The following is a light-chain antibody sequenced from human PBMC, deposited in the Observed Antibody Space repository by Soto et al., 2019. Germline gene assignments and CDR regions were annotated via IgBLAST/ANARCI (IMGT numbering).Light chain of an antibody. CDR1: HSVGSY. Sequence: EIVSTQSPATLSLSPGERATLSCRASHSVGSYLAWYQQKPGQAPRLLIYDASNRATGIPTRFSGSGSGTDFTLTISSLEPEDFAVYYCQQRSSWPGTFGQGTKVDIK. J-gene: IGKJ1*01. CDR3: QQRSSWPGT. V-gene: IGKV3-11*01. CDR2: DAS.